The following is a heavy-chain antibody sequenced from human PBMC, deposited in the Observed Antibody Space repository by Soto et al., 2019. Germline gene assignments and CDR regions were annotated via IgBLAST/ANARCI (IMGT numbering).Heavy chain of an antibody. CDR2: ISHDGTYK. V-gene: IGHV3-30*18. D-gene: IGHD1-26*01. CDR1: GLTFTMYA. Sequence: QVQLVESGGGVVRPGRSLRLACTASGLTFTMYAMHWVRQAPGKGLEWVAVISHDGTYKFYSDSVKGRFTISRDNSQNTVHLQMNSLRLEDTAVYYCAKEAYSGSLGVGYGMDVWGQGTTVTVSS. CDR3: AKEAYSGSLGVGYGMDV. J-gene: IGHJ6*02.